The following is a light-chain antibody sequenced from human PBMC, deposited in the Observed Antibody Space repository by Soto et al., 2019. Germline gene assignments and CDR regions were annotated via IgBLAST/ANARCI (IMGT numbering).Light chain of an antibody. CDR1: SGSIASNY. J-gene: IGLJ3*02. CDR2: EDN. CDR3: PSFGSRHRNWG. V-gene: IGLV6-57*03. Sequence: NFMLTQPHSVSESPGKTVTISCTRSSGSIASNYVQWYQQRPGSAPTTVIYEDNQRPSGVPDRFSGSIDSSSNSASLTISGPETGERGGLLRPSFGSRHRNWGFRGRTKLTVL.